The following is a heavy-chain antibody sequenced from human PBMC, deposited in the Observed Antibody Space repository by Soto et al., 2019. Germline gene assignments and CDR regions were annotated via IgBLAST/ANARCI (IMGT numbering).Heavy chain of an antibody. CDR2: IKQDGSEK. D-gene: IGHD6-19*01. Sequence: EVQLVESGGGLVQPGGTLRLSCAASGFTLSSYWMSWVRQAPGKGLEWVANIKQDGSEKYYVDSVKGGFTISRDNAKSSLYLQMHGLRAEDTGVYYCAREGGGSSGFDYWGQGTLVTVAS. CDR1: GFTLSSYW. V-gene: IGHV3-7*01. J-gene: IGHJ4*02. CDR3: AREGGGSSGFDY.